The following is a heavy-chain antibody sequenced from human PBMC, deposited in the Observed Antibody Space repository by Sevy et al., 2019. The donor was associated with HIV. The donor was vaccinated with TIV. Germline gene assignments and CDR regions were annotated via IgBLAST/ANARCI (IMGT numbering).Heavy chain of an antibody. CDR3: ARDRLRAVAGKLDP. CDR2: INHSGST. Sequence: SETLSLTCAVHGGSFSGYYWSWIRQPPGKGLEWIGEINHSGSTNYNPSLKSRVTISVDTSKNQFSLKLSSVTAADTAVYYCARDRLRAVAGKLDPWGQGTLVTVSS. J-gene: IGHJ5*02. D-gene: IGHD6-19*01. V-gene: IGHV4-34*01. CDR1: GGSFSGYY.